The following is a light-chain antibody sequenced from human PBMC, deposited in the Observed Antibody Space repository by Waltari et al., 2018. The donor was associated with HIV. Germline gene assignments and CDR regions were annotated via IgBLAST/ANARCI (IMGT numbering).Light chain of an antibody. V-gene: IGLV1-40*01. CDR2: DNR. CDR1: NSNIGAGYD. CDR3: QSYDNSLSNVV. Sequence: QSVLTQPPSVSGAPGPRVTISCTGSNSNIGAGYDAHWHQQLPGSAPKLLMFDNRKRPSGVPDRFSGSKSGTSASLVITGLQAADEAVYYCQSYDNSLSNVVFGGGTKLIVL. J-gene: IGLJ2*01.